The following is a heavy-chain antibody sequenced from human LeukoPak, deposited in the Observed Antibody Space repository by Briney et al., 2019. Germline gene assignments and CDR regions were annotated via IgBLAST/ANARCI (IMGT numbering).Heavy chain of an antibody. J-gene: IGHJ4*02. D-gene: IGHD1-26*01. CDR3: GREQVVATRDY. V-gene: IGHV3-11*01. Sequence: KTGGSLRLSCEASGFTFSEYYMSWIRQAPGKGLEWVSYISSSGSSIYYADPVKGLFTMSRDNAKNSLYLQMNRLDAEDTALYCGGREQVVATRDYWGQGTMVTVSS. CDR2: ISSSGSSI. CDR1: GFTFSEYY.